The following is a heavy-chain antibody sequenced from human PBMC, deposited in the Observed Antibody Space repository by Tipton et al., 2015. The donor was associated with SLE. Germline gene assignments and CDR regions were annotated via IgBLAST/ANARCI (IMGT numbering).Heavy chain of an antibody. Sequence: SLRLSCSASGFPFSNHEMNWVRQPPGKGLEWVAHISYRGSTIYYADSVKGRFTISRDNAKTSLFRQMDSLRAEDTAVYYCASEGDWQQLVSEYCLHWGQGTLVTVSS. CDR2: ISYRGSTI. J-gene: IGHJ1*01. CDR1: GFPFSNHE. V-gene: IGHV3-48*03. D-gene: IGHD6-13*01. CDR3: ASEGDWQQLVSEYCLH.